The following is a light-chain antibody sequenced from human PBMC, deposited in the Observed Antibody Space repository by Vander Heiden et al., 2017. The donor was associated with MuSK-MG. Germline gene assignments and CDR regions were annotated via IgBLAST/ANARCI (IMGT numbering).Light chain of an antibody. CDR1: TSDIGSHNL. Sequence: QSALTQPASVSGSPGQSITISCTGTTSDIGSHNLVSWYQQHPGKAPKLMIYEGSKRPSGVFNRFSGSTSGNTASLTISGLQAEDEADYYCCSYSGRNTLLFGGGTQLTVL. V-gene: IGLV2-23*01. CDR3: CSYSGRNTLL. CDR2: EGS. J-gene: IGLJ2*01.